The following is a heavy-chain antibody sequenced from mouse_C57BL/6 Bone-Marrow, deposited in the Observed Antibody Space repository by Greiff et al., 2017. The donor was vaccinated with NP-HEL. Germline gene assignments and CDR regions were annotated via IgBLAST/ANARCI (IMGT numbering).Heavy chain of an antibody. CDR1: GYTFTNYW. J-gene: IGHJ1*03. D-gene: IGHD1-1*01. Sequence: VKLQESGAELVRPGTSVKMSCKASGYTFTNYWIGWAKQRPGHGLEWIGDIYPGGGYTNYNEKFKGKATLTADKSSSTAYMQFSSLTSEDSAIYYCARSPHYYGSSHWYFDVWGTGTTVTVSS. V-gene: IGHV1-63*01. CDR2: IYPGGGYT. CDR3: ARSPHYYGSSHWYFDV.